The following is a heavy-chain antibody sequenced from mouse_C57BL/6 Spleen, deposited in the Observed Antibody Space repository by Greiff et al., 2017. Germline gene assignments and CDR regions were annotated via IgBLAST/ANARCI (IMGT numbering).Heavy chain of an antibody. D-gene: IGHD3-2*02. CDR1: GFTFSSYA. CDR2: ISSGGDYI. Sequence: EVKVVESGEGLVKPGGSLKLSCAASGFTFSSYAMSWVRQTPEKRLEWVAYISSGGDYIYYADTVKGRFTISRDNARNTLYLQMSSLKSEDTAMYYCTRDDSSASFAYWGQGTLVTVSA. J-gene: IGHJ3*01. V-gene: IGHV5-9-1*02. CDR3: TRDDSSASFAY.